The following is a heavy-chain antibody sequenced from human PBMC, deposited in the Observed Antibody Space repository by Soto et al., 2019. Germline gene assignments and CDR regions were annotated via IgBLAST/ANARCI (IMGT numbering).Heavy chain of an antibody. J-gene: IGHJ1*01. CDR3: ARDLYSSGWYASEYFQH. D-gene: IGHD6-19*01. CDR2: INSDGSST. CDR1: GFTFSSYW. Sequence: GGSLRLSCAASGFTFSSYWMHWVRQAPGKGLVWVSRINSDGSSTSYADSVKGRFTISRDNAKNTLYLQMNSLRAEDTAVYYCARDLYSSGWYASEYFQHWGQGTLVTVSS. V-gene: IGHV3-74*01.